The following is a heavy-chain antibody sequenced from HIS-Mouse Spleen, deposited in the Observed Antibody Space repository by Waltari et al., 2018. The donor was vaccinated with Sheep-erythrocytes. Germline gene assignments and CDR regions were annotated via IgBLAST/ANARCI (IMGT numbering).Heavy chain of an antibody. D-gene: IGHD2-2*01. J-gene: IGHJ6*02. CDR2: IIPILGIA. CDR3: ARGSEDIVVVPAASYYYYGMDV. V-gene: IGHV1-69*04. Sequence: QVQLVQSGAEVKKPGSSVKVSCKASGGTFSSYAISWVRQAPGQGLEWMGRIIPILGIANYAQKFQGRVTITADKSTSTAYMELSSLRSEDTAVYYFARGSEDIVVVPAASYYYYGMDVWGQGTTVTVSS. CDR1: GGTFSSYA.